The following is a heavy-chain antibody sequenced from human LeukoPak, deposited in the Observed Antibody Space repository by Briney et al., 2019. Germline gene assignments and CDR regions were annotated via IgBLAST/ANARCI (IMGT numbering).Heavy chain of an antibody. CDR1: GFTVSSSY. D-gene: IGHD5-12*01. V-gene: IGHV3-66*01. Sequence: PGGSLRLSCAASGFTVSSSYMSWVRQAHGKGLEWVSVIYSGDSTFSADSVKGRFTISRDNTKNSLYLQMNSLRAEDTAVYYCARDRSGYSGYECQAYWGQGTLVTVSS. J-gene: IGHJ4*02. CDR2: IYSGDST. CDR3: ARDRSGYSGYECQAY.